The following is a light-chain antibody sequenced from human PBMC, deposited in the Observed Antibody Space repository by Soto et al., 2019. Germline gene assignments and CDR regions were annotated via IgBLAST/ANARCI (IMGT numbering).Light chain of an antibody. CDR1: QSVSSN. Sequence: EIVMTQSPATLSVSPGERATLSCRTSQSVSSNLAWYQQKPGQAPRLLIYGASTRATGIPARFSGSGSGTKFPLTLSSLQAEDFAVYYCQQYNNWQLWTFGQGTKVEIK. CDR2: GAS. CDR3: QQYNNWQLWT. V-gene: IGKV3-15*01. J-gene: IGKJ1*01.